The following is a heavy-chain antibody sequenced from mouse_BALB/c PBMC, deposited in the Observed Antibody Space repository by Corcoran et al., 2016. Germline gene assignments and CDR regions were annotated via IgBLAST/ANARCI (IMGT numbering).Heavy chain of an antibody. J-gene: IGHJ2*01. CDR2: IYWDDDK. Sequence: QVTLKESGPGILQPSQTLSLTCSFSGFSLSTSGMGVSWIRQPSGKGLEWLAHIYWDDDKRYNPSLKSRLTISKDTSRNQVFLKITSVDTADTATYYCARSLGTALDYWGQGTTLTVSS. D-gene: IGHD4-1*01. CDR3: ARSLGTALDY. CDR1: GFSLSTSGMG. V-gene: IGHV8-12*01.